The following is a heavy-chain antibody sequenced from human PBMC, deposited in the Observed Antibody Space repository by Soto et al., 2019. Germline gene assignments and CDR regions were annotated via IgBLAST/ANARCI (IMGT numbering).Heavy chain of an antibody. V-gene: IGHV3-53*04. CDR2: VYSGGAT. CDR3: VRGRYGSEIH. D-gene: IGHD3-10*01. Sequence: DVRLVESGGGLVQPGGSLRLSCAAFGFTVSSNYMTWVRLAPGKGLEWVSLVYSGGATHYAASVKGRFTISTHSSPNTLFLQMNSLRTEDTATYSCVRGRYGSEIHWGQGTKVTVSS. CDR1: GFTVSSNY. J-gene: IGHJ4*02.